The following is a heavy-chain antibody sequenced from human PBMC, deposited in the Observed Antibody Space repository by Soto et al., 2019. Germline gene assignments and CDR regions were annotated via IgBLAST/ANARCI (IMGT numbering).Heavy chain of an antibody. CDR2: IYWDDDK. Sequence: QITLKESGPTLVKPTQTLTLTCTFSGFSLSTSGVGVGWIRQPPGKALEWLALIYWDDDKRYSPSLKSRLTLTXDXXKHQVVLTMTNVDPVDTATYYCAHMVRYYDILTGYSWTIDYWGQGTLVTVSS. V-gene: IGHV2-5*02. D-gene: IGHD3-9*01. CDR1: GFSLSTSGVG. CDR3: AHMVRYYDILTGYSWTIDY. J-gene: IGHJ4*02.